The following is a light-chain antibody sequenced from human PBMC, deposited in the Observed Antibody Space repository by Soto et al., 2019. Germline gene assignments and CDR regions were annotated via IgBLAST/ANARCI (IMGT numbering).Light chain of an antibody. CDR2: SNN. CDR3: AAWDDSLNGYVL. V-gene: IGLV1-44*01. Sequence: QPVLTQPPSASGTPGQRVTISCSGSNSNIGSNTVNWYQHLPGTAPKLLIYSNNQRPSGVPERFSGSKSGTSASLAISGLQSEDEADYYCAAWDDSLNGYVLFGGGTKVTVL. CDR1: NSNIGSNT. J-gene: IGLJ2*01.